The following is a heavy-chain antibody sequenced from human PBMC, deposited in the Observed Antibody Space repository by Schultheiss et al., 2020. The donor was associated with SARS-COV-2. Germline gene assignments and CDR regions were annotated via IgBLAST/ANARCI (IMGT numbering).Heavy chain of an antibody. CDR2: ISWNSGSI. J-gene: IGHJ6*02. V-gene: IGHV3-9*01. CDR3: ARDGGHYYYYGMDV. CDR1: GFTFDDYA. D-gene: IGHD3-16*01. Sequence: GGSLRLSCAASGFTFDDYAMHWVRQAPGKGLEWVSGISWNSGSIGYADSVKGRFTISRDNSKNTLYLQMNSLRAEDTAVYYCARDGGHYYYYGMDVWGQGTTVTVSS.